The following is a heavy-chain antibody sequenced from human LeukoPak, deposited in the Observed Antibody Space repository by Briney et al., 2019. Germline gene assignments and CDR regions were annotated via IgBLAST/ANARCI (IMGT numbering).Heavy chain of an antibody. CDR2: FYRSGGA. Sequence: SETLSLTCTVSSGSISASISSYYWSWIRQSPGKGLECIGYFYRSGGAIYNPSLKSRVTLSLDTSKSQLSLKLSSVTAADTAVYYCARHDRKGTARVSFDYWGKGTLVTVSS. CDR1: SGSISASISSYY. CDR3: ARHDRKGTARVSFDY. D-gene: IGHD5-18*01. J-gene: IGHJ4*02. V-gene: IGHV4-59*08.